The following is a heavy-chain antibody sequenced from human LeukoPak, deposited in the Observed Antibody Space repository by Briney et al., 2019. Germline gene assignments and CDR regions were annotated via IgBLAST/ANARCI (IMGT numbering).Heavy chain of an antibody. Sequence: ASVKVSCKASGGTFSSYAISWVRQAPGQGLEWMGGIIPIFGTANYAQKFQGRVTITADESTSTAYMELSSLRSEDTAVYYCARFTPGPLDAFDIWGQGTMVTVSS. V-gene: IGHV1-69*13. J-gene: IGHJ3*02. CDR1: GGTFSSYA. CDR3: ARFTPGPLDAFDI. CDR2: IIPIFGTA.